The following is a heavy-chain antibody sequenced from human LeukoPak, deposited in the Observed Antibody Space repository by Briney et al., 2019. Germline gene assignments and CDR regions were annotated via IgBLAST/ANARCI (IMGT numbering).Heavy chain of an antibody. V-gene: IGHV4-59*01. J-gene: IGHJ5*02. CDR2: IYYSGST. CDR3: ARDSNSWYENWFDP. D-gene: IGHD6-13*01. CDR1: GGSISSYY. Sequence: SETLSLTCTVSGGSISSYYWSWIRQPLGKGLEWIGYIYYSGSTNYNPSLKSRVTISVDTSKNQFSLKLSSVTAADTAVYYCARDSNSWYENWFDPWGQGTLVTVSS.